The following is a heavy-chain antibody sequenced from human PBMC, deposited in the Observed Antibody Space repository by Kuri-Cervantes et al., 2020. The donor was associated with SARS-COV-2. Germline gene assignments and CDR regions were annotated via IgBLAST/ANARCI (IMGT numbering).Heavy chain of an antibody. V-gene: IGHV4-30-4*08. CDR1: GGSISSGDYY. J-gene: IGHJ4*02. Sequence: LRLSCTVSGGSISSGDYYWSWIRQPPGKGLEWIGYIYYSGSTYYNPSLKSRVTISVDTSKNQFSLKLSSVTAADTAVYYCARAIAAAAPFDYWGQGTLVTVSS. D-gene: IGHD6-13*01. CDR3: ARAIAAAAPFDY. CDR2: IYYSGST.